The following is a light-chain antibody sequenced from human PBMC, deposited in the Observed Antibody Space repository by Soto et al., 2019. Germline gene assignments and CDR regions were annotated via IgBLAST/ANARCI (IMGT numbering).Light chain of an antibody. CDR3: QSYDSTLSDRYV. J-gene: IGLJ1*01. CDR2: GNS. V-gene: IGLV1-40*01. Sequence: QSVLTQPPSVSGAPGQRVTISCTGISSSIGAGYDVHWYQQRPGTAPKLLIFGNSNRPSGVPDRFSGSKSGTSASLTITGLQAEDEGDYSCQSYDSTLSDRYVFGSGTKLTGL. CDR1: SSSIGAGYD.